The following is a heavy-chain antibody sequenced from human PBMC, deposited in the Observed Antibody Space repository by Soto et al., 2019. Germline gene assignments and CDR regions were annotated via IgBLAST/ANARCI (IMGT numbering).Heavy chain of an antibody. CDR2: INHSGST. D-gene: IGHD3-22*01. CDR1: GVSFSGYY. V-gene: IGHV4-34*01. CDR3: AREKPYYYDSSGYLSWFDP. J-gene: IGHJ5*02. Sequence: SETLSLTCAVYGVSFSGYYRSWIRQTPGKGLEWIGEINHSGSTNYNPSLKSRVTISVDTSKNQFSLKLSSVTAADTAVYYCAREKPYYYDSSGYLSWFDPWGQGTLVTVS.